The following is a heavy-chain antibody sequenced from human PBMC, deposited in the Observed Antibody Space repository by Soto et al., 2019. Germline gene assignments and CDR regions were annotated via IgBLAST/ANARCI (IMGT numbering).Heavy chain of an antibody. J-gene: IGHJ6*02. Sequence: EVQLVESGGGLVQPGGSLRLSCSASGFSFSDYNMNWVRQAPGKGLEWVSYIRSTSTSIHYAGSVRGRFTISRDSAKSSLYLQMNSLRDEDTAVYYCVREGITETLRVGFYYGMDVWGQETTVTVSS. CDR2: IRSTSTSI. V-gene: IGHV3-48*02. D-gene: IGHD1-20*01. CDR1: GFSFSDYN. CDR3: VREGITETLRVGFYYGMDV.